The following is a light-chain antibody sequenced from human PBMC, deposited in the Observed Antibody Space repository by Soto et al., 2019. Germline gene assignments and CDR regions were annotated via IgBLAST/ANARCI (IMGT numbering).Light chain of an antibody. CDR1: QSISDW. CDR2: KAS. Sequence: DIQMTQSPSMLSASVGDRVTIACRVSQSISDWLAWYQQKPGKAPKLLIFKASTLETGVPSRFSGSGSETEFTLTISSLQPDDSATYYCQPYNSYSRTFGQGTKVDIK. V-gene: IGKV1-5*03. J-gene: IGKJ1*01. CDR3: QPYNSYSRT.